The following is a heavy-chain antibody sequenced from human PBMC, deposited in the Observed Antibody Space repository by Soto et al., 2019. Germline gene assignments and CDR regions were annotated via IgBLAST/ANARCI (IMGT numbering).Heavy chain of an antibody. CDR2: IYSGGST. Sequence: EVQLVESGGGLVQPGGSLRLSCAASGFTVSSNYMSWVRQAPGKGLEWVSVIYSGGSTYYADSVKGRFTISRDNSKNTLYLQMNSLRAEDTAVYYCASHCSGGSCYYWYFDLWGRDTLVTVSS. CDR1: GFTVSSNY. J-gene: IGHJ2*01. D-gene: IGHD2-15*01. V-gene: IGHV3-66*04. CDR3: ASHCSGGSCYYWYFDL.